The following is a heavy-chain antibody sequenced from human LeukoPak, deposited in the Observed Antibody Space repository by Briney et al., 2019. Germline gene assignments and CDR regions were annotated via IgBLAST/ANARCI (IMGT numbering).Heavy chain of an antibody. Sequence: SETLSLTCTVSGGSVSSGGYYWSWIRQPPGKGLEWIGNIYYSGSTNYNPSLKSRVTISVDTSKNQFSLKLSSVTAADTAVYYCARDYGGNSHAFDIWGQGTMVTVSS. V-gene: IGHV4-61*08. D-gene: IGHD4-23*01. CDR2: IYYSGST. CDR3: ARDYGGNSHAFDI. CDR1: GGSVSSGGYY. J-gene: IGHJ3*02.